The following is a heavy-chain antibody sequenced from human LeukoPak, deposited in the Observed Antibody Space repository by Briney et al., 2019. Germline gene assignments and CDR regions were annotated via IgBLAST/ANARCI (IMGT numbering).Heavy chain of an antibody. V-gene: IGHV3-66*01. CDR2: IYSGGST. J-gene: IGHJ5*02. CDR3: ARGYCSGGSCYPPWFDP. CDR1: GFTVSSNY. Sequence: PGGSLRLSCAASGFTVSSNYMSWVRQAPGKGLEWVSLIYSGGSTYYADSVKGRFTISRDNSKNTLYLQMNSLRAEDTAVYYCARGYCSGGSCYPPWFDPWGQGTLVTVSS. D-gene: IGHD2-15*01.